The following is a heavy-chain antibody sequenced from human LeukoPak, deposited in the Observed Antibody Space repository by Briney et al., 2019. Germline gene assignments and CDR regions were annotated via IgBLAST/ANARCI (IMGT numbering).Heavy chain of an antibody. D-gene: IGHD2-21*02. V-gene: IGHV4-59*08. CDR3: ARAVAYCGGDCYSGDYFDY. CDR1: GGFISTYY. Sequence: PSETLSLTCTVSGGFISTYYWSWIRQPPGKGLEWIGYIFYSGSTNYNPSLESRVTMSVDTSKNQFSVKLSSVTAADTAVYYCARAVAYCGGDCYSGDYFDYWGQGTLVTVSS. CDR2: IFYSGST. J-gene: IGHJ4*02.